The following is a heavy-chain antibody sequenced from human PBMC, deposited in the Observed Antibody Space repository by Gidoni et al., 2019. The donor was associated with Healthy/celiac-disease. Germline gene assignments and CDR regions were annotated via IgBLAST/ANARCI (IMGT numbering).Heavy chain of an antibody. D-gene: IGHD2-15*01. V-gene: IGHV4-39*01. CDR2: IYYSGST. CDR1: GGSISSSSYY. J-gene: IGHJ3*02. CDR3: ARYSAGVDAFDI. Sequence: QLQLQESGPGLVKPSETLSLTCPVSGGSISSSSYYWGWIRQPPGKGLEWIGSIYYSGSTYYNPSLKSRVTISVDTSKNQFSLKLSSVTAADTAVYYCARYSAGVDAFDIWGQGTMVTVSS.